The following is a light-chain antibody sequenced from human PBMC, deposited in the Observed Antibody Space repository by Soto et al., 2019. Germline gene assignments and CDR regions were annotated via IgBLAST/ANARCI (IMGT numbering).Light chain of an antibody. Sequence: DIQMTRSPSTLSASVGDRVTITCRASHSISSLLAWYQQKPGKAPKVIIYDISNLESGVPSRFSGSGSGTEFTLTISSLQPEDFATYYCQEYNTFSFTFGQGTRLEI. CDR2: DIS. CDR1: HSISSL. V-gene: IGKV1-5*01. CDR3: QEYNTFSFT. J-gene: IGKJ2*01.